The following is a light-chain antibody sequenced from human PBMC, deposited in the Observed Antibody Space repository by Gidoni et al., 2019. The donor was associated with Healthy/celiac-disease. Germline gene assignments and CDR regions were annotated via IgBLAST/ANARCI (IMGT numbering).Light chain of an antibody. Sequence: DIQMTQPPSSLSASVGDRVTITCRASQSISSYLNWYQQKPGKAPKLLIYAASSLQSGVPSRFGGSGSGTDFTLTISSLQPEDFATYYCRQSYSTPVTFGQGTKVEIK. CDR1: QSISSY. J-gene: IGKJ1*01. V-gene: IGKV1-39*01. CDR2: AAS. CDR3: RQSYSTPVT.